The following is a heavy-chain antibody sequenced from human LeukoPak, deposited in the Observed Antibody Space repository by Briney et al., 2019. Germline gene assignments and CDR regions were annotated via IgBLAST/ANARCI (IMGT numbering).Heavy chain of an antibody. J-gene: IGHJ4*02. CDR1: GFTFSSYG. CDR2: ISYDGSNT. D-gene: IGHD4-17*01. Sequence: GGSLRLSCAASGFTFSSYGMHWVRQAPGKGPEWVSVISYDGSNTYYADSVKGRFTISRDNSKNTLYLQINSLRAEDTAVYYCARDRDRDRYGYPLVYWGQGTLVTVSS. V-gene: IGHV3-30*03. CDR3: ARDRDRDRYGYPLVY.